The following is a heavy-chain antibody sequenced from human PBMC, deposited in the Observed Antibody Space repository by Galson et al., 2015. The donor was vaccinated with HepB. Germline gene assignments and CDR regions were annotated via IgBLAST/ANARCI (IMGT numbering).Heavy chain of an antibody. V-gene: IGHV3-21*01. CDR2: ISSSSSYI. CDR3: ARTIDMVRGVVDY. D-gene: IGHD3-10*01. CDR1: GFTFSSYS. J-gene: IGHJ4*02. Sequence: SLRLSCAASGFTFSSYSMNWVRQAPGKGLEWVSSISSSSSYIYYADSVKGRFTISRDNAKNSLYLQMNSLRAEDTAVYYCARTIDMVRGVVDYWGQGTLVTVSS.